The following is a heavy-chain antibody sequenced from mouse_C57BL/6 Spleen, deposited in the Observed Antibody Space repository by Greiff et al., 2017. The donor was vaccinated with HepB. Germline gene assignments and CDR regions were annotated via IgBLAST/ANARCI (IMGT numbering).Heavy chain of an antibody. Sequence: QVQLKQSGAELVRPGASVKLSCKASGYTFTDYYINWVKQRPGQGLEWIARIYPGSGNTYYNEKFKGKATLTAEKSSSTAYMQLSSLTSEDSAVYFCARKEEKLGDYFDYWGQGTTLTVSS. D-gene: IGHD4-1*01. CDR2: IYPGSGNT. CDR1: GYTFTDYY. CDR3: ARKEEKLGDYFDY. V-gene: IGHV1-76*01. J-gene: IGHJ2*01.